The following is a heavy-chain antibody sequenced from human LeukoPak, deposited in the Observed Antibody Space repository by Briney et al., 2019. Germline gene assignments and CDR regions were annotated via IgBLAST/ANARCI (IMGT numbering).Heavy chain of an antibody. V-gene: IGHV1-2*02. Sequence: AASVKVSCKASGYTFTTYYMHWVRQAPGQGLEWVGWINPNSGYTKYAQKFQGRVTMTRDTSISTAYMELSRLRSDDTAVYYCARVTSRRLFWGSYDWGQGTLVTVSS. CDR2: INPNSGYT. D-gene: IGHD3-16*01. CDR1: GYTFTTYY. J-gene: IGHJ4*02. CDR3: ARVTSRRLFWGSYD.